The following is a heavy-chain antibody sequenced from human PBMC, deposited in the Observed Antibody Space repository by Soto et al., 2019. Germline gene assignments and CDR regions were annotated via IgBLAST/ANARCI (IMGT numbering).Heavy chain of an antibody. J-gene: IGHJ6*03. V-gene: IGHV1-18*01. CDR3: ARAAKGDYYYYYYMDV. Sequence: ASVKVSCKASGYTFTSHGISWVRQAPGQGLEWMGWISAYNGNTNYAQKLQGRVTMTTDTSTSTAYMELRSLRSDDTAVYYCARAAKGDYYYYYYMDVWGKGTTVTVSS. CDR2: ISAYNGNT. CDR1: GYTFTSHG.